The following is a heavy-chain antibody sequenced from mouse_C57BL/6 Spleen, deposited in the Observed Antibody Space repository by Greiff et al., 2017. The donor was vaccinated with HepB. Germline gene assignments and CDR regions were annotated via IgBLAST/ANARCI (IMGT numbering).Heavy chain of an antibody. V-gene: IGHV1-26*01. CDR3: ARKRIYYGYDPYYAMDY. CDR1: GYTFTDYY. Sequence: VQLQQSGPELVKPGASVKISCKASGYTFTDYYMNWVKQSHGKSLEWIGDINPNNGGTSYNQKFKGKATLTVDKSSSTAYMELRSLTSEDSAVYYCARKRIYYGYDPYYAMDYWGQGTSVTVSS. J-gene: IGHJ4*01. CDR2: INPNNGGT. D-gene: IGHD2-2*01.